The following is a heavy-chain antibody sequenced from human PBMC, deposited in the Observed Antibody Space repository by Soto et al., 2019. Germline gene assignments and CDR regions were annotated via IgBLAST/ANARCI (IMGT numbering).Heavy chain of an antibody. V-gene: IGHV1-3*01. J-gene: IGHJ4*02. CDR3: ARGSEDGWPFES. CDR2: INAGNGNT. D-gene: IGHD2-15*01. Sequence: ASVKVSCKASGYTFSYYAMHWVRLAPGQRLGWMGWINAGNGNTKYSQKFQGRVTITRDTSASTAYMELSSLESEDTAVYYCARGSEDGWPFESWGLGTLVTVSS. CDR1: GYTFSYYA.